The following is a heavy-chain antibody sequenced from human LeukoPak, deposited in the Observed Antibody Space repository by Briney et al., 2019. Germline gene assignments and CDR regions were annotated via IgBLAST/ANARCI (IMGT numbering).Heavy chain of an antibody. D-gene: IGHD4-17*01. CDR3: ARADYGDYAFDY. V-gene: IGHV1-2*02. CDR2: ISPNSGGT. J-gene: IGHJ4*02. Sequence: ASVKVSCKASGYTFTGYYMHWVRQAPGQGLEWMGWISPNSGGTNYAQKFQGRVTMTRDTSISTAYMELSRLRSDDTAVYYCARADYGDYAFDYWGQGTLVTASS. CDR1: GYTFTGYY.